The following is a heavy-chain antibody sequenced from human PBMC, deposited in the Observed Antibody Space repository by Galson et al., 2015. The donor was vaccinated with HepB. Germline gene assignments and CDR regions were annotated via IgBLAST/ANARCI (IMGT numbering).Heavy chain of an antibody. Sequence: SLRLSCAASGFTFSSYGMHWVRQAPGKGLEWVAVIWYDGSNKYYADSVKGRFTISRDNSKNTLYLQMNSLRAEDTAVYYCARDSSGYYPTDLFDYWGQGTLVTVSS. CDR2: IWYDGSNK. J-gene: IGHJ4*02. CDR3: ARDSSGYYPTDLFDY. CDR1: GFTFSSYG. V-gene: IGHV3-33*01. D-gene: IGHD3-22*01.